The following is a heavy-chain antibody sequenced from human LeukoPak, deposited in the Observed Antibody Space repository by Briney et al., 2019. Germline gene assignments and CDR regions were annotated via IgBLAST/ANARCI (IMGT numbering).Heavy chain of an antibody. CDR2: INPNSGGT. D-gene: IGHD2-2*01. CDR3: ARDIVVVPAAANLNDY. V-gene: IGHV1-2*02. CDR1: GYTFTGYY. J-gene: IGHJ4*02. Sequence: ASVKVSCKASGYTFTGYYMHWVRQAPGQGLEWMGWINPNSGGTNYAQKFQGRVTMTRDTSISTAYMELSRLRSDDTAVYHCARDIVVVPAAANLNDYWGQGTLVTVSS.